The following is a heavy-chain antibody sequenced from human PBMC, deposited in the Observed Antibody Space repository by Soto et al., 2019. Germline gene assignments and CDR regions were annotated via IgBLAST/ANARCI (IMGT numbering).Heavy chain of an antibody. D-gene: IGHD3-3*01. CDR3: ARGGGGYDFWSGSYTSPSLDY. V-gene: IGHV4-34*01. CDR2: INHSGST. J-gene: IGHJ4*02. CDR1: GGSFSGYY. Sequence: SETLSLTCAVYGGSFSGYYWSWIRQPPGKGLEWIGEINHSGSTNYNPSLKSRVTISVDTSKNQFSLKLSSVTAADTAVYYCARGGGGYDFWSGSYTSPSLDYWGQGTLVTVSS.